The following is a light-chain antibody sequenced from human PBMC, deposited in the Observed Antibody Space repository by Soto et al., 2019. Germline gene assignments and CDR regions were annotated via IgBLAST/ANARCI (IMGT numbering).Light chain of an antibody. Sequence: EIVLTQSPGTLSLSPGERATLSCRASQSVSTTYLAWYQQKPGQAPRLLMYGTSSRATGIPDRFSGSGSGTDCTLTISRLEPEDFAVYYCQHYSSSPHTFGGGTKVEIK. CDR2: GTS. J-gene: IGKJ4*01. V-gene: IGKV3-20*01. CDR1: QSVSTTY. CDR3: QHYSSSPHT.